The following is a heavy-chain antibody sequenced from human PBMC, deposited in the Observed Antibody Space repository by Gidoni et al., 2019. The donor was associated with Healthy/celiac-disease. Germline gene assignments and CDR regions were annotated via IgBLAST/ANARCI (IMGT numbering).Heavy chain of an antibody. J-gene: IGHJ5*02. Sequence: QVQLVQSGAEVKKPGSSVQFSCKASGGTFSSYAISWVRQATGQGLEWMGGIIPIFGTANYAQKFQGRVTITADESTSTAYMELSSLRSEDTAVYYCARDWGSSQVWFDPWGQGTLVTVSS. CDR3: ARDWGSSQVWFDP. CDR1: GGTFSSYA. CDR2: IIPIFGTA. V-gene: IGHV1-69*01. D-gene: IGHD6-19*01.